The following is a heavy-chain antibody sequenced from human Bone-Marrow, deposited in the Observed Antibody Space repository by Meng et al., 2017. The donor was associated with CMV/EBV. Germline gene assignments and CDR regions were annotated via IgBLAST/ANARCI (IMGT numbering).Heavy chain of an antibody. J-gene: IGHJ6*01. V-gene: IGHV3-48*04. CDR1: GFTFSSYS. Sequence: GGSLRLSCAASGFTFSSYSMNWVRQAPGKGLEWVSYISSSSSTIYYADSVKGRFTMSRDNAKRSLYLQMNSLRVEDTAVYYCARVPLYSSGWPTSYDMDVWGQGTTVTGYS. CDR3: ARVPLYSSGWPTSYDMDV. CDR2: ISSSSSTI. D-gene: IGHD6-19*01.